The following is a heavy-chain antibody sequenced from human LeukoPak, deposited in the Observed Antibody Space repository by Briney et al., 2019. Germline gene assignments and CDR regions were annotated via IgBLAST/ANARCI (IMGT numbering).Heavy chain of an antibody. Sequence: PSETLSVTCTDPGGSICIITYYRGCTSHPPGKGLGWIGSIYYSGSTYYNPSLKSRVTISVDTSKNQFSLKLSSVTAADTAVYYCAIHYSGWSYDWGQGTLVTVSS. J-gene: IGHJ4*02. D-gene: IGHD6-19*01. CDR3: AIHYSGWSYD. V-gene: IGHV4-39*01. CDR2: IYYSGST. CDR1: GGSICIITYY.